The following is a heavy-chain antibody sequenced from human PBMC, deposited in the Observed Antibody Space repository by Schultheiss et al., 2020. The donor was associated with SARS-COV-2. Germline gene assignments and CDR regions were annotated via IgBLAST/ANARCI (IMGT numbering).Heavy chain of an antibody. CDR1: GFTFGDYA. V-gene: IGHV3-30*01. D-gene: IGHD3-22*01. Sequence: GGSLRLSCTASGFTFGDYAMSWVRQAPGKGLEWVAVISYDGSNKYYADSVKGRFTISRDNSKNTLYLQMNSLRAEDTAMYYCAREPRGYYDSSGYFRAAGYFDYWGQGTLVTVSS. J-gene: IGHJ4*02. CDR3: AREPRGYYDSSGYFRAAGYFDY. CDR2: ISYDGSNK.